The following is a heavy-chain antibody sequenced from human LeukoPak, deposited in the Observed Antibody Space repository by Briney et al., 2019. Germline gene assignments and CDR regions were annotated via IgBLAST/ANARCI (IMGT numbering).Heavy chain of an antibody. CDR2: ISGSGGST. D-gene: IGHD3-10*01. V-gene: IGHV3-23*01. CDR3: AKVPQYYYGSGSLFDY. Sequence: GGSLRLSCAASGFTFSSYAMSWVRQAPGKGLEWVSAISGSGGSTYYAGSVKGRFTISRDNSKNTLYLQMNSLRAEDTAVYYCAKVPQYYYGSGSLFDYWGQGTLVTVSS. CDR1: GFTFSSYA. J-gene: IGHJ4*02.